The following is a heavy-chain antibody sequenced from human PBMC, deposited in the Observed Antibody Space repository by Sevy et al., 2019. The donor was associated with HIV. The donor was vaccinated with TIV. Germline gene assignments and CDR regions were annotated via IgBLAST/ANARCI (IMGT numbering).Heavy chain of an antibody. CDR2: SIPIFGTA. V-gene: IGHV1-69*13. CDR3: ARMGVAVAPAWGWFDP. D-gene: IGHD6-19*01. J-gene: IGHJ5*02. Sequence: ASVKVSCKASGGTFSSYAISWVQQAPGQGLEWMGGSIPIFGTANYAQKFQGRVTITADESTSTAYMELSSLRSEDTAVYYCARMGVAVAPAWGWFDPWGQRTLVTVSS. CDR1: GGTFSSYA.